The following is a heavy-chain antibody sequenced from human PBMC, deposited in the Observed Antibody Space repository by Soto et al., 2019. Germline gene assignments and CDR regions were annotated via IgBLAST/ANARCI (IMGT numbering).Heavy chain of an antibody. J-gene: IGHJ4*02. Sequence: QVQLVESGGDLVKPGGSLRLSCAVSGFTFSDYYMSWIRQAPGKGLEWVSYISSSSSYTNYADSVKGRFTISRDNAKNSLYLQMNSLRVEDTAVYYCARDPLYCVGDCYLDYWGQGTLVTVSS. D-gene: IGHD2-21*02. CDR3: ARDPLYCVGDCYLDY. V-gene: IGHV3-11*06. CDR1: GFTFSDYY. CDR2: ISSSSSYT.